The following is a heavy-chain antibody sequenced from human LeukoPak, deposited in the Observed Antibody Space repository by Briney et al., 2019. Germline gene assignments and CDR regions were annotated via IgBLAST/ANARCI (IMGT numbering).Heavy chain of an antibody. D-gene: IGHD3-3*01. CDR1: GFTFSSYE. V-gene: IGHV3-48*03. CDR2: ISRGGSPI. J-gene: IGHJ4*02. Sequence: GGSLRLSCAASGFTFSSYEMHWVRQAPGKGLEWVSSISRGGSPIYYADSVRGRFTTSRDNAKKSLFLQMNSLRAEDTAVYYCTRVSWRGEIFWGQGTLVSVSS. CDR3: TRVSWRGEIF.